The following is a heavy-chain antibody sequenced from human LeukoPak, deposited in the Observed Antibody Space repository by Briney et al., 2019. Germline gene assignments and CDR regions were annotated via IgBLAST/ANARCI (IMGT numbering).Heavy chain of an antibody. Sequence: SETLSLTCTVSSVSMTDSCWSWFRQAPGKGLEWIGRIYSGGSTNYNPSLKSRVTLSVDTSKNQFSLRLSSLTVADTAVYYCAREGRYGDYEGYWGQGALVTVSS. J-gene: IGHJ4*02. CDR1: SVSMTDSC. V-gene: IGHV4-4*07. D-gene: IGHD4-17*01. CDR2: IYSGGST. CDR3: AREGRYGDYEGY.